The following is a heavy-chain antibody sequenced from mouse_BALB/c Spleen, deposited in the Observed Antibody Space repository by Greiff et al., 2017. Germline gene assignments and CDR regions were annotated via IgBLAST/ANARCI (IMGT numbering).Heavy chain of an antibody. CDR3: ARRGSSYYFDY. D-gene: IGHD1-1*01. J-gene: IGHJ2*01. Sequence: EVKLMESGGGLVKPGGSLKLSCAASGFTFSSYAMSWVRQTPEKRLEWVATISSGGSYTYYPDSVKGRFTISRDNAKNTLYLQMSSLRSEDTAMYYCARRGSSYYFDYWGQGTTLTVSS. CDR1: GFTFSSYA. V-gene: IGHV5-9-3*01. CDR2: ISSGGSYT.